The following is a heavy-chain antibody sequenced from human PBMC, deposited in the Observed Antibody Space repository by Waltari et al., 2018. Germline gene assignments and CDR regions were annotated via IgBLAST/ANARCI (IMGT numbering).Heavy chain of an antibody. J-gene: IGHJ4*02. CDR3: ARGIQLWGRGSWYFDN. CDR1: GYIFTNYA. CDR2: INTTTGNP. Sequence: QVQLVQSGSELKKPGASVKVSCKASGYIFTNYAMNWVRQAPGQGLEWMGGINTTTGNPTYAQGFRGLFVFSLDTSVSTASLQISSLKAEDTAVYYCARGIQLWGRGSWYFDNWGQGTLVTVSS. V-gene: IGHV7-4-1*02. D-gene: IGHD3-16*01.